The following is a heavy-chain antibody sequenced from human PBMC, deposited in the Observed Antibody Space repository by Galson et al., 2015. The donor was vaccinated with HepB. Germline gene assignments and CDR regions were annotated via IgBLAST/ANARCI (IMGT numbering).Heavy chain of an antibody. D-gene: IGHD5-12*01. V-gene: IGHV3-21*01. CDR3: ARGGGVATSIDY. Sequence: LRLSCAASGFTFSSYSMNWVRQAPGKGLEWVSSISSSSSYIYYADSVKGRFTISRDNAKNSLYLQMNSLRAEDTAVYYCARGGGVATSIDYWGQGTLVTVSS. CDR1: GFTFSSYS. J-gene: IGHJ4*02. CDR2: ISSSSSYI.